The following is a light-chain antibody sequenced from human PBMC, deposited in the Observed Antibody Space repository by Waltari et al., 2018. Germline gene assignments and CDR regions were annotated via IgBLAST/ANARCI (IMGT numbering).Light chain of an antibody. CDR1: QSLGSS. V-gene: IGKV1-5*03. J-gene: IGKJ1*01. CDR3: QQSDSDPVT. CDR2: KAS. Sequence: DIHMTQSPSTLSSSLGDSVNITCRSSQSLGSSWAWNQQKPGKAHKHLIYKASSLQTGVPSRFSGSGSGTEFTLTISSLQPDDSATYSSQQSDSDPVTFGQGTKLEI.